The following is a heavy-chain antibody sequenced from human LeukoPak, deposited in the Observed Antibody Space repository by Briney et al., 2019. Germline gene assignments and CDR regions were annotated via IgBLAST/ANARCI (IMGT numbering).Heavy chain of an antibody. J-gene: IGHJ4*02. V-gene: IGHV3-20*04. CDR3: ARFCSGGSCFDY. D-gene: IGHD2-15*01. CDR2: INWNGGST. Sequence: GALRLSCAASGFTFDDYGMSWVRQAPGKGLEWVSGINWNGGSTGYADSVKGRFTISRDNAKNSLYLQMNSLRAEDTALYYCARFCSGGSCFDYWGQGTLVTVSS. CDR1: GFTFDDYG.